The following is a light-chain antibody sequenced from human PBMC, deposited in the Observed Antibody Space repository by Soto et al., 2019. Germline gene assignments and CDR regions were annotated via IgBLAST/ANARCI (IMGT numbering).Light chain of an antibody. J-gene: IGKJ1*01. Sequence: DIQMTQSPSTLSASVVDRVTITCRASQSVGRWLAWYQQKPGKAPEVLIYKASTLQYGVPSRFSGSGSGTEFTLTISSLQPDDFATYYCQQYDSYSTFGQGTKVDIK. CDR3: QQYDSYST. V-gene: IGKV1-5*03. CDR1: QSVGRW. CDR2: KAS.